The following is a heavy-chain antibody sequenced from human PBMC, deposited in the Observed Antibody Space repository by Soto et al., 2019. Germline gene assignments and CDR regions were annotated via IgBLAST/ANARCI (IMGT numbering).Heavy chain of an antibody. CDR1: GFTFSNYG. CDR2: VWLDGSNK. J-gene: IGHJ4*02. Sequence: GSLRLSCAASGFTFSNYGMHWVRQAPGKGLEWVAFVWLDGSNKYYADSVRDRFTISRVNSKNTLYLQMNSLRAEDTAVYHCAPQAFDYWGQGTLVTVSS. V-gene: IGHV3-30*02. CDR3: APQAFDY.